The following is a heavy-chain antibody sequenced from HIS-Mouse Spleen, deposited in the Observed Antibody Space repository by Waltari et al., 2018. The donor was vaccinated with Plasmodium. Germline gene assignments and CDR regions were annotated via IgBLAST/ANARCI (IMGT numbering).Heavy chain of an antibody. CDR1: GFTFSSYG. CDR2: ISYDGSNK. V-gene: IGHV3-30*18. J-gene: IGHJ4*02. Sequence: QVQLVESGGGVVQPGRSLRLSCAASGFTFSSYGMHWVRRAPGKGLEGVAVISYDGSNKYYADSVKGRFTISRDNSKNTLYLQMNSLRAEDTAVYYCAKDRRSSSWYVDYWGQGTLVTVSS. D-gene: IGHD6-13*01. CDR3: AKDRRSSSWYVDY.